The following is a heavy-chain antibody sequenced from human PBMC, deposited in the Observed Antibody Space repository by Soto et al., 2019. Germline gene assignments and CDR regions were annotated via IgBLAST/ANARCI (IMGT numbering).Heavy chain of an antibody. V-gene: IGHV4-59*08. CDR2: IFHTGTT. Sequence: SETLSLTCTVSGCSITNYYYSWIRQPPGKGLEWIGYIFHTGTTSYNPSLKSRVTLSVDTSQSQFSLKLNSVTAADTAVYYCTTEAYDNSRSLAFDIWGPGTLVT. D-gene: IGHD3-22*01. CDR1: GCSITNYY. CDR3: TTEAYDNSRSLAFDI. J-gene: IGHJ3*02.